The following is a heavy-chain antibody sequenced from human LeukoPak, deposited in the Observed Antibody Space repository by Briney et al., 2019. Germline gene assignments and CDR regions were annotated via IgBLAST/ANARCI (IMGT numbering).Heavy chain of an antibody. J-gene: IGHJ5*02. CDR2: IIPIFGTA. V-gene: IGHV1-69*05. CDR1: GGTFSSYA. CDR3: ARGSYYDSSGYLFDP. Sequence: ASVKVSCKASGGTFSSYAISWVRQAPGQGLEWMEGIIPIFGTANYAQKFQGRVTITTDESTSTAYMELSSLRSEDTAVYYCARGSYYDSSGYLFDPWGQGTLVTVSS. D-gene: IGHD3-22*01.